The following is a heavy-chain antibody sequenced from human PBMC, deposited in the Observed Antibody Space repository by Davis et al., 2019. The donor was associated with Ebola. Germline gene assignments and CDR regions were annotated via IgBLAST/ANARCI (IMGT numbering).Heavy chain of an antibody. CDR2: ISSSSSTI. CDR3: ARRVFYGSGSYYTNWFDP. J-gene: IGHJ5*02. D-gene: IGHD3-10*01. Sequence: GGSLRLSCAASGFTFSSYSMNWVRQAPGKGLEWVSYISSSSSTIYYADSVKGRFTISRDNAKNSLYLQMNSLRDEDTAVYYCARRVFYGSGSYYTNWFDPWGQGTLVTVSS. V-gene: IGHV3-48*02. CDR1: GFTFSSYS.